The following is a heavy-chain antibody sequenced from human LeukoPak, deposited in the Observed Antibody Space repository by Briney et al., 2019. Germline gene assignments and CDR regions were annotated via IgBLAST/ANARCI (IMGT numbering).Heavy chain of an antibody. J-gene: IGHJ4*02. CDR1: GGSISSGSYY. CDR3: ARDEGPPYSYGSRADY. V-gene: IGHV4-61*09. Sequence: PLETLSLTCTVSGGSISSGSYYWTWIRQPAGKGLEWIGHIYTSGSTNYNPSLKSRVTISVDTSKDQFSLNLNSVTAADTAVYYCARDEGPPYSYGSRADYWGQGTLVTVSS. D-gene: IGHD5-18*01. CDR2: IYTSGST.